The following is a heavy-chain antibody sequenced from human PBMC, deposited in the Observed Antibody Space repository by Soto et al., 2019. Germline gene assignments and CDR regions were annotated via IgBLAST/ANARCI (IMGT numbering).Heavy chain of an antibody. CDR3: AGERLVDTAMVRNYYYGMDV. J-gene: IGHJ6*02. V-gene: IGHV4-4*02. Sequence: SETLSLTCAVSGGSISSSNWWSWVRQPPGKGLEWIGEIYHSGSTNYNPSLKSRVTISVDESKNQFSLKLSSVTAADTAVYYCAGERLVDTAMVRNYYYGMDVWGQGTTVTVSS. CDR2: IYHSGST. CDR1: GGSISSSNW. D-gene: IGHD5-18*01.